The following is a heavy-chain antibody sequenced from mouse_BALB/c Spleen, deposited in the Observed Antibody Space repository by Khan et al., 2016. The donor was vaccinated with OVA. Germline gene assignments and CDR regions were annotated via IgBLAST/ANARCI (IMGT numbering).Heavy chain of an antibody. J-gene: IGHJ2*01. V-gene: IGHV1-4*01. CDR3: VRIPLPPYYFDY. CDR2: INPSNGYT. CDR1: GYTFTNYT. Sequence: QVQLQQSGAELARPGASVKMSCKASGYTFTNYTMHWVKQRPGQGLEWVGYINPSNGYTNYNQNFNDKATFSTDRSSSTAYMQLSSLTSDDSAVYYWVRIPLPPYYFDYWGQGTTLTVSS.